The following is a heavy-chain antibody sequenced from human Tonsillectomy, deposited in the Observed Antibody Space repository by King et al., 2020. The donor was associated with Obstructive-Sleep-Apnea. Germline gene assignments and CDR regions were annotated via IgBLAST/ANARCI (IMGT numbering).Heavy chain of an antibody. CDR3: GGYNWFDP. Sequence: VQLVESGGGVVQPGRSLRLSCAASGFTFSNYGMHWVRQAPGEGLEWGAIKSYDGSDKYYADSLKGRFTISRDNSKSTLYLQMNSLRPEDTAVYYCGGYNWFDPWGQGTLVTVSS. V-gene: IGHV3-30*03. D-gene: IGHD6-13*01. J-gene: IGHJ5*02. CDR2: KSYDGSDK. CDR1: GFTFSNYG.